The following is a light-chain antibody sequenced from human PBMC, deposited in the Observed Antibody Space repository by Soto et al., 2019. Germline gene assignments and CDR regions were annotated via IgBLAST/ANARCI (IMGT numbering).Light chain of an antibody. V-gene: IGKV2D-29*02. CDR2: EVS. CDR1: RILLHITGETF. Sequence: DVVMTQTPLSLSVAPGQPASIYCKSSRILLHITGETFLFWYLQKPGQSPQLLIYEVSTRVSGVPDRFSGSGSGTDFTLEISRVETDDVGIYYCMQSTQLPPTFGQGTRLEIK. CDR3: MQSTQLPPT. J-gene: IGKJ5*01.